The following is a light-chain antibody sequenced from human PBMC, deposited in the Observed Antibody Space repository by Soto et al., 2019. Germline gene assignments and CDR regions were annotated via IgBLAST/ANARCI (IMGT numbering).Light chain of an antibody. CDR3: AAWDDSLNGRGV. Sequence: QSAVTHPPSASRTPGQRVTISCSGSSSNIGSNTVNWYQQFPGTAPKLLIYSNAQRPSGSPDRFYGYKSGTSASLAISGLQPEDEADYYCAAWDDSLNGRGVFGTGTKVPVL. CDR1: SSNIGSNT. CDR2: SNA. V-gene: IGLV1-44*01. J-gene: IGLJ1*01.